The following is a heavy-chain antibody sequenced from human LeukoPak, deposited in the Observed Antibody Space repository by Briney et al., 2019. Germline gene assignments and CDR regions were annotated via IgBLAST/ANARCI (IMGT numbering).Heavy chain of an antibody. Sequence: GGSLRLSCAASGFTFSSYEMNWVRQAPGKGLEWVSYISSSGSTIYYADSVKGRFTISRDNAKNPLYLQMNSLRAEDTAVYYCARDGAQWELLPDYWGQGTLVTVSS. CDR3: ARDGAQWELLPDY. J-gene: IGHJ4*02. CDR1: GFTFSSYE. V-gene: IGHV3-48*03. D-gene: IGHD1-26*01. CDR2: ISSSGSTI.